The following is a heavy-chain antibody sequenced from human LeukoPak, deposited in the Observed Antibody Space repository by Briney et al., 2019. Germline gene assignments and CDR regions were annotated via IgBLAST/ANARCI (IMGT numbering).Heavy chain of an antibody. D-gene: IGHD6-6*01. V-gene: IGHV1-2*02. CDR2: INPNSGGT. Sequence: ASVKVSCKASGYTFTGYYMHWVRQAPGQGLEWMGWINPNSGGTNYAQKFQGRVTMTRDTSISTAYMELSRLRSDDTAVYYCARRGPGSSSSVYFQHWGQGTLVTVSS. J-gene: IGHJ1*01. CDR3: ARRGPGSSSSVYFQH. CDR1: GYTFTGYY.